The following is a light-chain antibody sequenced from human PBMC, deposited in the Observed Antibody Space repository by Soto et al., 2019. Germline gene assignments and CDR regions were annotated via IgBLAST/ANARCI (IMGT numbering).Light chain of an antibody. Sequence: IVLTHSPGALTFSPGERATLSCRASQIVSDNYFAWYQQKPGQAPRLLIYDASQRATGIAARFSGSGSGTDFTLTSSSLEPEDFALYCCQHRSNWPAFGGGTKVDIK. V-gene: IGKV3-11*01. CDR3: QHRSNWPA. CDR1: QIVSDNY. J-gene: IGKJ4*01. CDR2: DAS.